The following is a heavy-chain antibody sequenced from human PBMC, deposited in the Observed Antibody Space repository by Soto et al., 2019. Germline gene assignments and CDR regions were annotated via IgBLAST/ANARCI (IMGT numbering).Heavy chain of an antibody. V-gene: IGHV1-18*01. CDR3: ARGDYGDY. CDR2: ISTYNGHT. J-gene: IGHJ4*02. CDR1: GYTFTTYG. Sequence: QVQLVQSGAEVEKPGASVKVSCKASGYTFTTYGITWVRQAPGQGLEWMGWISTYNGHTNYAQKLQGRVTMTTDTSTDTGYMELRNLRSDDTAVYYWARGDYGDYWGQGTLVTVSS.